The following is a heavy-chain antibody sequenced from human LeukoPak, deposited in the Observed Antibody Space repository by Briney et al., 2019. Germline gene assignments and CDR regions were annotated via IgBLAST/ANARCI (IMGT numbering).Heavy chain of an antibody. CDR2: ISWNSAGF. Sequence: GRSLRLSCAASGFTFGDYSMHWVRQAPGKGLEWVAGISWNSAGFGYVESVRVRFTISRDNSKNTLYLQMNSLRAEDTAVYYCAKDRATYDYYDSSGSLWGQGTLVTVSS. CDR1: GFTFGDYS. CDR3: AKDRATYDYYDSSGSL. J-gene: IGHJ4*02. D-gene: IGHD3-22*01. V-gene: IGHV3-9*01.